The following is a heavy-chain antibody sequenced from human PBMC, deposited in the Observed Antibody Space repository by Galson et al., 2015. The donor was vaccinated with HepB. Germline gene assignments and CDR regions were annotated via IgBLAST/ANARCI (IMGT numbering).Heavy chain of an antibody. D-gene: IGHD1-1*01. Sequence: SLRLSCAASGFTFSSLGMTWVRQAPGKGLECVSAISVSGGSRDYADSVKGRFTISRDNSKNMLYLQMNNLRVEDTAVYYCAKGTTNIDYGGQGTLVTVSS. CDR2: ISVSGGSR. V-gene: IGHV3-23*01. CDR1: GFTFSSLG. CDR3: AKGTTNIDY. J-gene: IGHJ4*02.